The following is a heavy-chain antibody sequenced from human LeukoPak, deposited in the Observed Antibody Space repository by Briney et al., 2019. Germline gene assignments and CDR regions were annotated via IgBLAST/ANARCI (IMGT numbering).Heavy chain of an antibody. CDR3: DFGMVRGLPGP. D-gene: IGHD3-10*01. J-gene: IGHJ5*02. CDR1: GFTVSSNY. V-gene: IGHV3-66*01. Sequence: GGSLRLSCAASGFTVSSNYMSWVRQAPGKGLEWVSVIYSGGSTSYADSVKGRFTISRDNSKNTLYLQMNSLRAEDTAVYYCDFGMVRGLPGPWGQGTLVTVSS. CDR2: IYSGGST.